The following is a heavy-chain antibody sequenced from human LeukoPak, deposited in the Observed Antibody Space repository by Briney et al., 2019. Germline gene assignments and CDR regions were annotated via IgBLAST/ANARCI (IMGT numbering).Heavy chain of an antibody. CDR2: IFYIGST. Sequence: SETLSLTCTVSNGSINFVSYYWSWIRQSPGKGLEWIGYIFYIGSTNYNPSLKSRVTISVNTSKNQFSLKLSSVTAADTSAYYCARGHCGGDCYTVYWGQGTLVTVSS. J-gene: IGHJ4*02. CDR1: NGSINFVSYY. V-gene: IGHV4-61*01. D-gene: IGHD2-21*02. CDR3: ARGHCGGDCYTVY.